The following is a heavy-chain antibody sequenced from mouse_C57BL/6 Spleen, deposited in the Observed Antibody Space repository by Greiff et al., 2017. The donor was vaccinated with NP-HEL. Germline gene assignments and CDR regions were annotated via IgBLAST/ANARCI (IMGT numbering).Heavy chain of an antibody. CDR1: GYTFTDYY. J-gene: IGHJ2*01. V-gene: IGHV1-26*01. Sequence: EVQLQQSGPELVKPGASVKISCKASGYTFTDYYMNWVKQSHGKSLEWIGDINPNNGGTSYNQKFKGKATLTVDKSSSTAYMELRSLTSEDSAVYYCARATVVKRYYFDYWGQGTTLTVSS. CDR2: INPNNGGT. D-gene: IGHD1-1*01. CDR3: ARATVVKRYYFDY.